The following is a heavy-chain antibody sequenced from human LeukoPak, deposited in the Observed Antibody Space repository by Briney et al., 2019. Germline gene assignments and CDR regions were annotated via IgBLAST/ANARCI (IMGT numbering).Heavy chain of an antibody. CDR3: ARTRGDYDFWSGYFHASFDY. Sequence: SETLSLTCTVSGGSFTSTSYYWGWLRQPPGKGLEWIGCIYYTGNTYYNPSLKSRVTISVDTSKNQFSLKLSSVAAADTAVYYCARTRGDYDFWSGYFHASFDYWGQGTLVTVSS. V-gene: IGHV4-39*01. J-gene: IGHJ4*02. D-gene: IGHD3-3*01. CDR2: IYYTGNT. CDR1: GGSFTSTSYY.